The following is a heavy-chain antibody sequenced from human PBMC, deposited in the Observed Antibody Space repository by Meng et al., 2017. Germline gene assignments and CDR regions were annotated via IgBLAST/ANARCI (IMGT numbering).Heavy chain of an antibody. CDR1: GFTFSSYS. Sequence: VELVAAGGGLVKPGGSLRLSCAASGFTFSSYSMNWVRQAPGKGLEWVSSISSSSSYIYYADSVKGRFTISRDNAKNSLYLQMNSLRAEDTAVYYCARDRWGHWYSDLWGRGTLVTVSS. J-gene: IGHJ2*01. V-gene: IGHV3-21*01. CDR3: ARDRWGHWYSDL. D-gene: IGHD2-21*02. CDR2: ISSSSSYI.